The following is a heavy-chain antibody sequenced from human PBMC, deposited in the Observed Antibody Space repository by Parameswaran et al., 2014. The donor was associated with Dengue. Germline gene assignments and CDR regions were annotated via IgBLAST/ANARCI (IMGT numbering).Heavy chain of an antibody. Sequence: WVRQAPGQGLEWMGGIIPIFGTANYAQKFQGRVTITADESTSTAYMELSSLRSEGTAVYYCARVNRGGNWFDPWGQGTLVTVSS. CDR2: IIPIFGTA. CDR3: ARVNRGGNWFDP. J-gene: IGHJ5*02. D-gene: IGHD2/OR15-2a*01. V-gene: IGHV1-69*01.